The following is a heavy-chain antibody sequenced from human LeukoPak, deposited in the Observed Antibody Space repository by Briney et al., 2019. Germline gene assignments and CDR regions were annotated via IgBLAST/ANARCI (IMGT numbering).Heavy chain of an antibody. Sequence: SGPTLVKPTQTLTLTCTFSGFSLSTSGVGVGWICQPPGKALEWLALIYWDDDKRYSPSLKSRLTITKDTSKNQVVLTMTNMDPVDTATYYCAHRPGYYGSGNLGYYYGMDVWGKGTTVTVSS. CDR1: GFSLSTSGVG. CDR3: AHRPGYYGSGNLGYYYGMDV. J-gene: IGHJ6*04. CDR2: IYWDDDK. V-gene: IGHV2-5*02. D-gene: IGHD3-10*01.